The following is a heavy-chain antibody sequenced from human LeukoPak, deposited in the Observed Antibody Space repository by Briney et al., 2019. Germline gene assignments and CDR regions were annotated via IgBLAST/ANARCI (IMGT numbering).Heavy chain of an antibody. J-gene: IGHJ4*02. Sequence: PGGSLRLSCAASGFTFSSYAMHWVRQAPGKGLEWVAAISYDGSNKYSADSVKGRFTISRDNSKNTLYLQMNSLRAEDTAVYYCAKENPTAFIWSSSHPLHYWGQGTLVTVSS. CDR1: GFTFSSYA. CDR2: ISYDGSNK. V-gene: IGHV3-30*04. CDR3: AKENPTAFIWSSSHPLHY. D-gene: IGHD6-6*01.